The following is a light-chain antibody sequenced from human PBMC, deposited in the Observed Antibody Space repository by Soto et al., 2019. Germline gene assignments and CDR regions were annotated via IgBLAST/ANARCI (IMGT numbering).Light chain of an antibody. J-gene: IGKJ2*01. CDR2: RAS. Sequence: DIQMTQSPSTLSASVGDRVTITCRASQSISNWLAWYQQKPGKAPKLLIYRASALESGVPSRFSGSGSGTEFTLNISSLQPDDFATYYCQQYSTYSHTFGQGTKLEI. CDR1: QSISNW. CDR3: QQYSTYSHT. V-gene: IGKV1-5*03.